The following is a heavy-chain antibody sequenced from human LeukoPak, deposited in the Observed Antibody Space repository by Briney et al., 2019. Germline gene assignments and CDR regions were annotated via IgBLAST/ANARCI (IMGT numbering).Heavy chain of an antibody. CDR3: AREVVLMVYANYYMDV. Sequence: SETLSLTCTVSGGSISSGDYYWSWIRQPPGKGLGWIGYIYYSGSTYYNPSLKSRVTISVDTSKNQFSLKLSSVTAADTAVYYCAREVVLMVYANYYMDVWGKGTTVTVSS. D-gene: IGHD2-8*01. CDR2: IYYSGST. J-gene: IGHJ6*03. V-gene: IGHV4-30-4*08. CDR1: GGSISSGDYY.